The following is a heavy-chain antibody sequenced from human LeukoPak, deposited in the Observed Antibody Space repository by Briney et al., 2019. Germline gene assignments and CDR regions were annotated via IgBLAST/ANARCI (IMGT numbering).Heavy chain of an antibody. Sequence: SETLSLTCTVSGYSISSGYYWGWIRQPPGKGLEWIGSIYHSGSTYYNPSLKSRVTISVDTSKNQFSLKLSSVTAADTAVYYCARLRIFGVVTYYFDYWGQGTLVTVSS. CDR2: IYHSGST. CDR3: ARLRIFGVVTYYFDY. D-gene: IGHD3-3*01. CDR1: GYSISSGYY. V-gene: IGHV4-38-2*02. J-gene: IGHJ4*02.